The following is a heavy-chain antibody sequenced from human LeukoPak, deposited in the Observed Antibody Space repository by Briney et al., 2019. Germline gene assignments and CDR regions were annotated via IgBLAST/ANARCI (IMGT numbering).Heavy chain of an antibody. CDR1: GGSISSYY. CDR2: IYYSGST. V-gene: IGHV4-59*01. D-gene: IGHD3-10*01. J-gene: IGHJ4*02. Sequence: SETLSLTCTVSGGSISSYYWSWIRQPPGKGLEWIGYIYYSGSTNYNPSLKSRVTISVGTSKNQFSLKLSSVTAADTAVYYCAGSYYYGSGLLDYWGQGTLVTVSS. CDR3: AGSYYYGSGLLDY.